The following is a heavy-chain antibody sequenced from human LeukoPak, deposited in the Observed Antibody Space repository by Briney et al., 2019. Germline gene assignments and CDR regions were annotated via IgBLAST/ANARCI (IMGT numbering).Heavy chain of an antibody. V-gene: IGHV6-1*01. J-gene: IGHJ4*02. Sequence: SQTLSLTCVVSGDSVLSNSAAWTWIRQSPSRGLEWLGRTYYRSKWYNDFAVSMRSRITFDADTSKNQFSLHLNSVTPEDTAVYYCARDVYGMFFDFWGQGALVTVSS. CDR3: ARDVYGMFFDF. CDR1: GDSVLSNSAA. D-gene: IGHD2-8*01. CDR2: TYYRSKWYN.